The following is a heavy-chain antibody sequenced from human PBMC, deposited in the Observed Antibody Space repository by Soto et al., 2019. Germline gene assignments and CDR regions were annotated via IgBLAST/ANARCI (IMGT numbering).Heavy chain of an antibody. CDR2: ISSSSSTI. J-gene: IGHJ4*02. Sequence: EVQLVESGGGLVQPGGSLRLSCAASGFTFSSYSMNWVRQAPGKGLEWVSYISSSSSTIYYADSVKGRIIISRDNAKNSLYLQMNSLSDEYTAVYYCAIDGMDIVATIHYWGQGTLVTVSS. CDR1: GFTFSSYS. D-gene: IGHD5-12*01. CDR3: AIDGMDIVATIHY. V-gene: IGHV3-48*02.